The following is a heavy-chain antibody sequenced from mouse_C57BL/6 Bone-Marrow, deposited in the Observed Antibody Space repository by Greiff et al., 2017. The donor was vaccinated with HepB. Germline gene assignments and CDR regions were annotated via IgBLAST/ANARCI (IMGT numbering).Heavy chain of an antibody. CDR1: GFSLTSYG. CDR2: IWSGGST. Sequence: ESGPGLVQPSQSLSITCTVSGFSLTSYGVHWVRQSPGKGLEWLGVIWSGGSTDYNAAFISRLSISKDNSKSQVFFKMNSLQADDTAIYYCAILPPWYYGSSPWFAYWGQGTLVTVSA. D-gene: IGHD1-1*01. CDR3: AILPPWYYGSSPWFAY. V-gene: IGHV2-2*01. J-gene: IGHJ3*01.